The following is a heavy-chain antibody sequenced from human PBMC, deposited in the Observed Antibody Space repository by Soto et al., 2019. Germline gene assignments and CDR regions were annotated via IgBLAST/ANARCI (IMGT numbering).Heavy chain of an antibody. CDR2: IYYSGST. CDR1: GGSISGSSYY. D-gene: IGHD4-17*01. Sequence: SETLSLTCTVSGGSISGSSYYWGWIRQPPGKGLEWIGSIYYSGSTYYNPSLKSRVTISVDTSKNQFSLKLSSVTAADTAVYYCARQPTTVTTFDYWGQGTLVTVSS. CDR3: ARQPTTVTTFDY. J-gene: IGHJ4*02. V-gene: IGHV4-39*01.